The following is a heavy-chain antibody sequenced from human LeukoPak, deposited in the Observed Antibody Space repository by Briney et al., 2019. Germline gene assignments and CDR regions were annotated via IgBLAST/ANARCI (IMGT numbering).Heavy chain of an antibody. J-gene: IGHJ4*02. CDR2: ISGNGGYT. CDR3: AKARGYNPLYFFDY. Sequence: PGGSLRLSCAASGFTFSSYAMSWVRQAPGEGLMWVSSISGNGGYTYYADSVKGRFTISRDNSKNTLYLQMNSLRAEDTAIYYCAKARGYNPLYFFDYWGQGTLVTVSS. D-gene: IGHD5-24*01. V-gene: IGHV3-23*01. CDR1: GFTFSSYA.